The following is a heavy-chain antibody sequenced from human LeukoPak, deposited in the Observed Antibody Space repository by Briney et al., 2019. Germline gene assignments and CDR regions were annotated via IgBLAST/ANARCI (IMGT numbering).Heavy chain of an antibody. D-gene: IGHD1-1*01. CDR1: GGSISSYY. J-gene: IGHJ4*02. CDR2: IYYSGST. CDR3: ASPKTGTTGGY. Sequence: SETLSLTCTVSGGSISSYYWSWMRQPPGKGLEWIGYIYYSGSTYYNPSLKSRVTISVDTSKNQFSLKLSSVTAADTAVYYCASPKTGTTGGYWGQGTLVTVSS. V-gene: IGHV4-59*12.